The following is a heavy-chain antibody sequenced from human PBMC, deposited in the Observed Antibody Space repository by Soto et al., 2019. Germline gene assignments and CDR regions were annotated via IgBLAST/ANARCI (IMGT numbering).Heavy chain of an antibody. CDR1: GFTFSSYG. CDR2: ISYDGSNK. Sequence: PGGSLRLSCAASGFTFSSYGMHWVRQAPGKGLEWVAVISYDGSNKYYADSVKGRFTISRDNSKNTLYLQMNSLRAEDTAVYYCAKDKAVAGIPAVAYWGQGTLVTVSS. J-gene: IGHJ4*02. V-gene: IGHV3-30*18. D-gene: IGHD6-19*01. CDR3: AKDKAVAGIPAVAY.